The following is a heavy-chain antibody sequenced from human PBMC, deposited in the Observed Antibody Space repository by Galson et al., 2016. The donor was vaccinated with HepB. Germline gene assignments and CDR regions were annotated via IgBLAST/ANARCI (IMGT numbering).Heavy chain of an antibody. J-gene: IGHJ6*02. CDR1: GGSISSGGFY. V-gene: IGHV4-31*03. Sequence: TLSLTCTVSGGSISSGGFYWNWIRQLPGQGLEWIGYIYYSGSTYYNPSLKSRVTISFDTSQNQISLSLTSVTAADTAVYYCARGSKMPPTKYYYYGLDVWGHGTAGTVSS. CDR2: IYYSGST. CDR3: ARGSKMPPTKYYYYGLDV. D-gene: IGHD2/OR15-2a*01.